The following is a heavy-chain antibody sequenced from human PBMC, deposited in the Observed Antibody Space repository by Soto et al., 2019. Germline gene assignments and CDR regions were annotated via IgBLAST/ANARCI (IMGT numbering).Heavy chain of an antibody. V-gene: IGHV1-2*04. Sequence: ASVKVSCKASGYTFTGYYMHWVRQAPGQGLEWMGWINPNSGGTNYAQKFQGWVTMTRDTSISTAYMELRSLRSDDTAVYYCARKGWYGVVEWFDPWGQGTLVTVSS. CDR1: GYTFTGYY. CDR2: INPNSGGT. CDR3: ARKGWYGVVEWFDP. J-gene: IGHJ5*02. D-gene: IGHD6-19*01.